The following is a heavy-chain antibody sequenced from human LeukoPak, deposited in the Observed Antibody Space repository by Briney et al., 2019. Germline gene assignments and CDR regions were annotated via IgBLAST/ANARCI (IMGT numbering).Heavy chain of an antibody. V-gene: IGHV3-66*01. CDR2: IYSGGST. CDR1: GFTVSSNY. D-gene: IGHD5-12*01. CDR3: ARDRGVATRRGYFDY. J-gene: IGHJ4*02. Sequence: GGSLRLSCAASGFTVSSNYMSWVRQAPGKGLEWFSVIYSGGSTYYADSVKGRFTISRDNSKNTLYLQMNSLRAEDTAVYYCARDRGVATRRGYFDYWGQGTLVTVSS.